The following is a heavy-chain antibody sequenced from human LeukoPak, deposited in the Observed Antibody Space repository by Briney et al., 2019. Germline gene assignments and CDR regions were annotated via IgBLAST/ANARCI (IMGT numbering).Heavy chain of an antibody. CDR1: GGTFSSYA. J-gene: IGHJ4*02. CDR2: IIPIFGTA. V-gene: IGHV1-69*13. D-gene: IGHD3-16*01. Sequence: GASVKVSCKASGGTFSSYAISWVRQAPGQGLEWMGGIIPIFGTANYAQKFQGRVTITADESTSTAYMELSSLRSEDTAVYYCARDGTPEYDHIWGRPQLYWGQGTLVIVSS. CDR3: ARDGTPEYDHIWGRPQLY.